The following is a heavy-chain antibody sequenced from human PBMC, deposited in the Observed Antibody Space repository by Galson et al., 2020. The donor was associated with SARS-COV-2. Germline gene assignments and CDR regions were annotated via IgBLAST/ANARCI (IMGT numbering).Heavy chain of an antibody. D-gene: IGHD3-16*01. Sequence: SETLSLTCTVSAYSISSGYYWGWIRQPPGKGLEWIGTIYHSGDTFYSPSLKSRVTISVDTSKNQFSLMLRSVTAAGMAVYYCARGGGGGGTGYDYWGQGTLVTVSS. V-gene: IGHV4-38-2*02. CDR1: AYSISSGYY. CDR3: ARGGGGGGTGYDY. J-gene: IGHJ4*02. CDR2: IYHSGDT.